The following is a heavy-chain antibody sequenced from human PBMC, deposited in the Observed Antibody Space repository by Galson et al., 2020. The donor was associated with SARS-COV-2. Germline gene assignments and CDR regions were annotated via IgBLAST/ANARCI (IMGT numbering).Heavy chain of an antibody. D-gene: IGHD2-8*01. CDR3: ARARGYCTNGVCYLRGAAWFDP. Sequence: SLTCTVSGGSISSYYWSWIRQPAGKGLEWIGRIYTSGSTNYNPSLKSRVTMSVDTSKNQFSLKLSSVTAADTAVYYCARARGYCTNGVCYLRGAAWFDPWGQGTLVTVSS. CDR1: GGSISSYY. V-gene: IGHV4-4*07. J-gene: IGHJ5*02. CDR2: IYTSGST.